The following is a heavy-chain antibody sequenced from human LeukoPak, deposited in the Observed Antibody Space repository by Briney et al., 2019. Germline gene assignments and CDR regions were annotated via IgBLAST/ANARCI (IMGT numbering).Heavy chain of an antibody. V-gene: IGHV6-1*01. J-gene: IGHJ4*02. CDR2: SYNRNKVYS. Sequence: SQTLSLNCAISGDSVSSKSGAWNWIRQSPSRGLECLGRSYNRNKVYSDYAESLQGRITMSRDTSKNKFSLQLYCVTPEDAAVYYCARDVGTSGWYTFDYWGQGILVAFSS. CDR3: ARDVGTSGWYTFDY. CDR1: GDSVSSKSGA. D-gene: IGHD6-19*01.